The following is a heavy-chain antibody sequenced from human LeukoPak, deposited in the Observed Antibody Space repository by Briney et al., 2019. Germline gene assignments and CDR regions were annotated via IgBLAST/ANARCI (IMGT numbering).Heavy chain of an antibody. CDR3: ARVRLIRRERSGSFAY. V-gene: IGHV1-69*06. CDR2: IIPIFGTA. J-gene: IGHJ4*02. D-gene: IGHD3-16*01. Sequence: SVKVSCKASGGTFSSYAISWVRQAPGQGLEWMGGIIPIFGTANYAQKFQGRVTITADKSTSTAYMELSSLRSEDTAVYYCARVRLIRRERSGSFAYWGKGTLSPSPQ. CDR1: GGTFSSYA.